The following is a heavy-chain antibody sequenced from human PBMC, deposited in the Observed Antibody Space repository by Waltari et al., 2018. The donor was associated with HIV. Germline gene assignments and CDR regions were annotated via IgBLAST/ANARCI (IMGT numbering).Heavy chain of an antibody. CDR2: IKPRSGGT. CDR3: AREEMKYFDL. J-gene: IGHJ2*01. CDR1: GYTFTDKF. Sequence: QVQLVQSGAELKKPGASVKVSCKASGYTFTDKFIHWVRQAPGQGLEWMGWIKPRSGGTKFAQKFQGWVSMTMDTSNSTVYMELNRLTYEDTAIYYCAREEMKYFDLWGRGTLVTVSS. V-gene: IGHV1-2*04.